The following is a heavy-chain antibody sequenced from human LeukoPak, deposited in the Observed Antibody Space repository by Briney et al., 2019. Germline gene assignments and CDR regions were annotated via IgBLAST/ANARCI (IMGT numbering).Heavy chain of an antibody. J-gene: IGHJ3*02. D-gene: IGHD3-22*01. V-gene: IGHV1-46*01. Sequence: ASVKVSCKASGYTFTSYYMHWVRQAPGQGLEWMGIINPSGGSTSYAQKFQRRVTMTRDTSTSTVYMELSSLRSEDTAVYYCARVIYDSSGYVDAFDIWGQGTMVTVSS. CDR3: ARVIYDSSGYVDAFDI. CDR1: GYTFTSYY. CDR2: INPSGGST.